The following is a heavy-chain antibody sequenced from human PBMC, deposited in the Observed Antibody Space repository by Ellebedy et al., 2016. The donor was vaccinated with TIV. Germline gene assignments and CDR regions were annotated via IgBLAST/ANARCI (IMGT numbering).Heavy chain of an antibody. V-gene: IGHV4-34*01. D-gene: IGHD5-12*01. J-gene: IGHJ4*02. CDR3: ARGIVALQPLKYFDS. CDR2: ITPGGSA. Sequence: SETLSLTXAVYGGSFSGYYWTWIRQPPGKGLEWIGDITPGGSANYNPSLKSRVVISVDTSKNQFSLKVSSVTAADTAVYYCARGIVALQPLKYFDSWGQGTRVIVSS. CDR1: GGSFSGYY.